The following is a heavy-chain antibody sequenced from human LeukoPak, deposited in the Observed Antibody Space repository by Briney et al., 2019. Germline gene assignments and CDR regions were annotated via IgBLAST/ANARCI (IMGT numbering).Heavy chain of an antibody. CDR3: AKDPVAGYYYGSGSYFEAYYFDY. V-gene: IGHV3-23*01. D-gene: IGHD3-10*01. J-gene: IGHJ4*02. CDR2: ISGSGGST. Sequence: GGSLRLSCAASGFTFSSYAMSWVRQAPGKGLEWVSAISGSGGSTYYADSVKGRFTISRDNSKNTLYLQMNSLRAEDTAVYYCAKDPVAGYYYGSGSYFEAYYFDYWGQGTLVTVSS. CDR1: GFTFSSYA.